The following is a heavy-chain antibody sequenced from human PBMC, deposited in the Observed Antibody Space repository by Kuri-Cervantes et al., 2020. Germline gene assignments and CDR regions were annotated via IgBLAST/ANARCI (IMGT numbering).Heavy chain of an antibody. D-gene: IGHD1-26*01. CDR1: GFTFSSYA. J-gene: IGHJ4*02. CDR3: ARDLVGASPS. Sequence: GESLKISCAASGFTFSSYAMHWVRQAPGKGLEWVAVISYDGSNKYYADSVKGRFTISRDNSKNTLYLQMNSLRDEDTAVYYCARDLVGASPSWGQGTLVTVSS. CDR2: ISYDGSNK. V-gene: IGHV3-30-3*01.